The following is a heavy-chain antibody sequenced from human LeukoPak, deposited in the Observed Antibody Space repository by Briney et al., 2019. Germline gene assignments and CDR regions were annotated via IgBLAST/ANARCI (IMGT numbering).Heavy chain of an antibody. CDR1: GFTFSSYA. CDR3: AKDRAAPATPYNWFDP. J-gene: IGHJ5*02. D-gene: IGHD6-13*01. V-gene: IGHV3-23*01. Sequence: PGGSLRLSCAASGFTFSSYAMSWVRQAPGKGLEWVSTISGSGGSTYYADSVKGRFTISRDNSRTTLYLQMNSLRAEDTAVYYCAKDRAAPATPYNWFDPWDQGTLVTVSS. CDR2: ISGSGGST.